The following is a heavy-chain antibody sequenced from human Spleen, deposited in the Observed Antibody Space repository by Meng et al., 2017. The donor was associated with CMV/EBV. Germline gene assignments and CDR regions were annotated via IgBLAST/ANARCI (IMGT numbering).Heavy chain of an antibody. CDR1: GFTFGRCW. CDR3: ARDPWCTL. J-gene: IGHJ4*02. D-gene: IGHD4/OR15-4a*01. Sequence: GGSLRLSCRGSGFTFGRCWMSWVRQAPGKGLEWVANIKQDGSEKHYLDSVKGRFTISRDNGKNSLYLQMNSLRVEDAAVYYCARDPWCTLWGQGTLVTVSS. CDR2: IKQDGSEK. V-gene: IGHV3-7*01.